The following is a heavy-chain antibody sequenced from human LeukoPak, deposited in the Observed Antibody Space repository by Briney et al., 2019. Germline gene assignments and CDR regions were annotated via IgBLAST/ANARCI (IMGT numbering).Heavy chain of an antibody. V-gene: IGHV4-59*12. D-gene: IGHD4-23*01. CDR2: IYYSGST. CDR3: ARGGDYGGPLGFDY. CDR1: GGSISSYY. Sequence: SETLSLTCTVSGGSISSYYWSWIRQPPGKGLEWIGYIYYSGSTNYNPSLKSRVTISVDTSKNQFSLKLSSVTAADTAVYYCARGGDYGGPLGFDYWGQGTLVTVSS. J-gene: IGHJ4*02.